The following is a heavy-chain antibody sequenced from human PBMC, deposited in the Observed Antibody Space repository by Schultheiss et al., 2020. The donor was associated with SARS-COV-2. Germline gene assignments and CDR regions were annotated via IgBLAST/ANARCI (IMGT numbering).Heavy chain of an antibody. J-gene: IGHJ5*02. Sequence: GGSLRLSCAASGFTFSSYAMHWVRQAPGKGLEWVAVISYDGSNKYYADSVKGRFTISRDNSKNTLYLQMNSLRAEDTAVYYCAKDRLNLGFDPWGQGTLVTVSS. CDR3: AKDRLNLGFDP. V-gene: IGHV3-30*04. D-gene: IGHD1-7*01. CDR2: ISYDGSNK. CDR1: GFTFSSYA.